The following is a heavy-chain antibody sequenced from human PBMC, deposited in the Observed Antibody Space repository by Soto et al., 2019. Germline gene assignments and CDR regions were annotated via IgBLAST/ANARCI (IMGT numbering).Heavy chain of an antibody. D-gene: IGHD4-17*01. CDR1: GDSVSSHSAT. V-gene: IGHV6-1*01. CDR2: TYFRSKWYT. J-gene: IGHJ4*02. CDR3: ARDGFSTCTTVILDS. Sequence: PSQTLSLTCAISGDSVSSHSATWNLISLSPSRGLEWLGRTYFRSKWYTDYADYVRDRVAINPDTSKNQFSLQMKSLTPEDSAIYYCARDGFSTCTTVILDSWGQGTLVTVSS.